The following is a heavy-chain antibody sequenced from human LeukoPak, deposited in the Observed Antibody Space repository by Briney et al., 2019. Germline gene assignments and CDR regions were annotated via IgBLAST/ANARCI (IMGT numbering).Heavy chain of an antibody. Sequence: GGSLRLSCAASGFRFDDYAMPWVRQAPGKGLEWVSSISWNSGTIGYADSVRGRFTISRDNAKNSLYLQMNSLRPEDTAFYYCAKEQYSSSPFDYWGQGTLVTVSS. V-gene: IGHV3-9*01. J-gene: IGHJ4*02. CDR1: GFRFDDYA. D-gene: IGHD6-6*01. CDR3: AKEQYSSSPFDY. CDR2: ISWNSGTI.